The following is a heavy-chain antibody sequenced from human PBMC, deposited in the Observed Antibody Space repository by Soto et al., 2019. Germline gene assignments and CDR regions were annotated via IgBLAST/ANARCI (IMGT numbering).Heavy chain of an antibody. V-gene: IGHV1-8*01. CDR3: AGLTPRRGGGNWFDP. CDR1: GYTFTSYD. Sequence: QVQLVQSGAEVKKPGASVKVSCKASGYTFTSYDINWVRQATGQGLEWMGWMNPNSGNTGYAQKFRGRVPMTRNTSKSTAYMELGSLRSEDTAVYYCAGLTPRRGGGNWFDPWGQGTLVTVSS. D-gene: IGHD3-16*01. J-gene: IGHJ5*02. CDR2: MNPNSGNT.